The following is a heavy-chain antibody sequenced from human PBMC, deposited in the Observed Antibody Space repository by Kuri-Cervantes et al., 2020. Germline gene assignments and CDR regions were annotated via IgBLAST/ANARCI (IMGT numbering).Heavy chain of an antibody. CDR3: AREYGGNHRYFDL. CDR1: GFTFSSSA. Sequence: GESLKISCAASGFTFSSSAIHWVRQAPGKGLEWVAVISYDGSNKYYADSVKGRFSISRDNSENTLYLQMNSLRAEDTAVFYCAREYGGNHRYFDLWGRGTLVTVSS. V-gene: IGHV3-30-3*01. J-gene: IGHJ2*01. D-gene: IGHD4-23*01. CDR2: ISYDGSNK.